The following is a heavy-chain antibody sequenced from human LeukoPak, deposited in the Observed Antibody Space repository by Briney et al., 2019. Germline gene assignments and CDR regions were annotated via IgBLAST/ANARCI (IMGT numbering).Heavy chain of an antibody. CDR2: ISYDGSNK. D-gene: IGHD2-8*01. V-gene: IGHV3-30*03. CDR3: LVLMVYAIDY. Sequence: PGGSLRLSCAASGFTFSSYGMHWVRQAPGKGLEWVAVISYDGSNKYYADSVKGRFTISRDNSKNTLYLQMNSLRAEDTAVYYCLVLMVYAIDYWGQGTLGTVSS. J-gene: IGHJ4*02. CDR1: GFTFSSYG.